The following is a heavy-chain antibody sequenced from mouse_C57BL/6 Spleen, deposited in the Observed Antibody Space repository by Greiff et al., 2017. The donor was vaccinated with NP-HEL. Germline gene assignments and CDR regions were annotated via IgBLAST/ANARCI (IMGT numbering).Heavy chain of an antibody. CDR2: IDPKDGGT. V-gene: IGHV14-2*01. CDR1: GFNIKDYY. CDR3: AKSGAWFAY. J-gene: IGHJ3*01. Sequence: EVQLQQSGAELVKPGASVKLSCTASGFNIKDYYMHWVKQRTEQGLEWIGRIDPKDGGTKYAPKFQGKATITADTSSNTAYLQLSSLTSEDTAVYYCAKSGAWFAYWGQGTLVTVSA.